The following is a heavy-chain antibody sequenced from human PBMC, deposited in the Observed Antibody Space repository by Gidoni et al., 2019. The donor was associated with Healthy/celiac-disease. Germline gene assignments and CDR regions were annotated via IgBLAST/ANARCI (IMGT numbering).Heavy chain of an antibody. CDR2: IWYDGSNR. J-gene: IGHJ4*02. D-gene: IGHD6-19*01. V-gene: IGHV3-33*01. CDR3: ARDQSGIAVAEVDY. Sequence: QVQLVESGGGVVQPGRSLRPSCAAPGFTFSSYGMHGVRQAPGKGLELVAVIWYDGSNRYYADAVKGRFTISRDNSKTTLYLQMNSLRAEDTAVYYCARDQSGIAVAEVDYWGQGTLVTVSS. CDR1: GFTFSSYG.